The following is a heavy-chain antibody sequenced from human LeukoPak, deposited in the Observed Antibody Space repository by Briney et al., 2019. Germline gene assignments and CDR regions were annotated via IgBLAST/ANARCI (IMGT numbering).Heavy chain of an antibody. D-gene: IGHD6-19*01. V-gene: IGHV1-8*03. CDR2: MNPDNGNT. CDR1: GYSFTNYD. CDR3: VAYASGSFDY. J-gene: IGHJ4*02. Sequence: ASVKVSCKASGYSFTNYDINWVRQASGQGLEWMGWMNPDNGNTAYAQKFQGRVTITTNSSESTAYMELSSLRSEDTAVYYCVAYASGSFDYGGQGTLVSVSS.